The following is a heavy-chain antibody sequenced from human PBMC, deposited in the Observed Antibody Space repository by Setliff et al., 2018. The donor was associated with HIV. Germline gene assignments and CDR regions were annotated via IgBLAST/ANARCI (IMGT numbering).Heavy chain of an antibody. D-gene: IGHD5-12*01. CDR2: INHSGTT. CDR3: ERGGQSSGYAIEY. Sequence: SETLSLTCAVYGGSFSDSYWSWIRQPPGKGLEWIGEINHSGTTNYNPSLKSRVTISLDTSKNQFSLKLNSVTAADTAVYYCERGGQSSGYAIEYWGQGTLVTVSS. J-gene: IGHJ4*02. CDR1: GGSFSDSY. V-gene: IGHV4-34*01.